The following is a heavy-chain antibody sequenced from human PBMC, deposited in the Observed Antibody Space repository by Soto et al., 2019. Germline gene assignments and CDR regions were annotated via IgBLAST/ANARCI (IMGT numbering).Heavy chain of an antibody. CDR2: ISYSGST. J-gene: IGHJ4*02. D-gene: IGHD2-2*01. Sequence: QVQLQESGPGLVKPSQTLSLTCTVSGGSISSSGSYWTWIRQHPGKGLEWSGYISYSGSTVYNPSLESRVTLSVDTSKNQFSLNLSSVTAADTAVYYCARAAANIDYWGQGTLVTVSS. V-gene: IGHV4-31*03. CDR1: GGSISSSGSY. CDR3: ARAAANIDY.